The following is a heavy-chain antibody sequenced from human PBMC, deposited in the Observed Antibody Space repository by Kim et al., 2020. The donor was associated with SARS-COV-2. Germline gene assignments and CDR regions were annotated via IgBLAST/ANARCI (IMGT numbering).Heavy chain of an antibody. V-gene: IGHV3-48*02. Sequence: GGSLRLSCAASGFTFSSYSMNWVRQAPGKGLEWVSYISSSSTIYYADSLKGRFTISRNNAKNYLYLQMNSLIDEDTAVYYCARDLWFYPWCQGTLVTVSS. J-gene: IGHJ5*02. CDR2: ISSSSTI. CDR1: GFTFSSYS. CDR3: ARDLWFYP.